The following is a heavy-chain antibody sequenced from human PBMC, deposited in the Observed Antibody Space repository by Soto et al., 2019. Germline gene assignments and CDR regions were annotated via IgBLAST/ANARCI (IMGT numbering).Heavy chain of an antibody. CDR3: VRALTGSRNGLDI. CDR1: GFTLSSHW. D-gene: IGHD3-9*01. V-gene: IGHV3-74*01. CDR2: INKDGSSI. J-gene: IGHJ3*02. Sequence: GGSLRLSCTASGFTLSSHWMHWVRQVPGRGLVWVARINKDGSSIDFADSVKGRFAISRENAKNTLFLQMDSLRPEDMAVYCCVRALTGSRNGLDIWGQGTMVTVSS.